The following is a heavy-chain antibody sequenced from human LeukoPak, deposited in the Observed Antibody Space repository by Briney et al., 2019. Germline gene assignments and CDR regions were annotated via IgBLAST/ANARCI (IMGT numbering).Heavy chain of an antibody. CDR3: ARATNYDYIWGSYRSTSYYFDY. Sequence: PSETLSLTCAVYGGSFSGYYWSWIRQPPGKGLEWIGEINHSGSTNYNPSLKSRVTMSVDTSKNQFSLKLSSVTAADTAVYYCARATNYDYIWGSYRSTSYYFDYWGQGTLVTVSS. CDR2: INHSGST. D-gene: IGHD3-16*02. V-gene: IGHV4-34*01. CDR1: GGSFSGYY. J-gene: IGHJ4*02.